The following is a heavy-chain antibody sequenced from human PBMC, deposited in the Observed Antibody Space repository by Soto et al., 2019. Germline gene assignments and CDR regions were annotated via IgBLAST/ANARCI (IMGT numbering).Heavy chain of an antibody. Sequence: ASVKVSCKASGYTFTNYGISWVRQAPGQGLEWLGWISTYTGNTDYAQKLQGRLTMTTDTSTTTAYMELRSLRSDDTAVYYCARDDSVYCSSTSCYGWDYYYGMDVWGQGTTVTVSS. J-gene: IGHJ6*02. CDR1: GYTFTNYG. CDR2: ISTYTGNT. D-gene: IGHD2-2*01. V-gene: IGHV1-18*01. CDR3: ARDDSVYCSSTSCYGWDYYYGMDV.